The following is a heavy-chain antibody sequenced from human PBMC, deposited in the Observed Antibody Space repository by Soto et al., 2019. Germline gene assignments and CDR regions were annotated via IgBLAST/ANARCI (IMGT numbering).Heavy chain of an antibody. CDR1: GDSISPYY. J-gene: IGHJ2*01. V-gene: IGHV4-59*08. Sequence: QVQLQESGPGLVRPSETLSLTCIVSGDSISPYYWSWLRQPPGQGLEWIGYIHYSGTTNYNPSLKSRVTRAVDRSKNHFSLTLTSVPVADTAVYYCARHPPVIDYDDWYFDFCGRGTLVTVSS. CDR3: ARHPPVIDYDDWYFDF. CDR2: IHYSGTT. D-gene: IGHD4-17*01.